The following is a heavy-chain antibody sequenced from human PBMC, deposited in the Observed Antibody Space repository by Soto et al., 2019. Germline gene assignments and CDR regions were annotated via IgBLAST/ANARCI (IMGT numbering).Heavy chain of an antibody. CDR3: ARDITGYQLLYYYYYMDV. D-gene: IGHD2-2*01. CDR2: INAGNGET. CDR1: GYTFTTYT. J-gene: IGHJ6*03. Sequence: GASVKVSCKASGYTFTTYTIQWVRQAPGQRLEWMGWINAGNGETKYSQNFQGRVTITRDTSASTAYMELSSLRSEDTAVYYFARDITGYQLLYYYYYMDVWGKGTTVTVSS. V-gene: IGHV1-3*01.